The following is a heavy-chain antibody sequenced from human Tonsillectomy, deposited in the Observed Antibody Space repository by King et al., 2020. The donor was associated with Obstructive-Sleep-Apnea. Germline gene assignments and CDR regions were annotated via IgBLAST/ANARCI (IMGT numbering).Heavy chain of an antibody. V-gene: IGHV3-30*18. J-gene: IGHJ4*02. CDR1: GFIFSSYG. CDR2: ISYDGSNK. D-gene: IGHD3-10*01. CDR3: AKVGGSGSYYGYYFDY. Sequence: VQLVESGGGVVQPGRSLRLSCAASGFIFSSYGMHWVRQAPGKGLEWVAVISYDGSNKYYADSVKGRFTISRDNSKNTLYLHMNSLRAEDTAVYYCAKVGGSGSYYGYYFDYWGQGTLVTVSS.